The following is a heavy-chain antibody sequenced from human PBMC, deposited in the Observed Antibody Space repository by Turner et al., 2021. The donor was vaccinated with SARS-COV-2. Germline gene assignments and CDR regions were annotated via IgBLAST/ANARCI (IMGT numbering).Heavy chain of an antibody. J-gene: IGHJ4*02. CDR3: ATDIPFCSGGSCYSLTDY. V-gene: IGHV3-33*01. Sequence: QVQLVESGGGVVQPGRSLRLSCAASGFNFSSYGMHWVRQAPGKGLEWVAVIWYDGINKYYADSVKGRFTISRDNSKNTLFLQMNSLRAEDTAVYYCATDIPFCSGGSCYSLTDYWGQGTLVTVSS. D-gene: IGHD2-15*01. CDR1: GFNFSSYG. CDR2: IWYDGINK.